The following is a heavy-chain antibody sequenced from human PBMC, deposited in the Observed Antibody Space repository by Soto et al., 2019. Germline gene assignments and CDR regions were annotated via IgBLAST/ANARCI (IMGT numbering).Heavy chain of an antibody. D-gene: IGHD2-21*02. V-gene: IGHV3-30*18. CDR2: ISYDGSNK. CDR1: GFTFSSYG. CDR3: AKDRSVTEPYMDV. J-gene: IGHJ6*03. Sequence: GGSLRLSCAASGFTFSSYGMHWVRQAPGKGLEWVAVISYDGSNKYYADSVKGRFTISRDNSKNTLYLQMNSLRAEDTAVYYCAKDRSVTEPYMDVWGKGTTVTVSS.